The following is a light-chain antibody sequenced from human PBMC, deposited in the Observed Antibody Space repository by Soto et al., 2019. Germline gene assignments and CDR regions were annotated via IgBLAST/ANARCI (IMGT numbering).Light chain of an antibody. V-gene: IGLV2-14*01. CDR3: SSYKSSSTLPYV. J-gene: IGLJ1*01. Sequence: QSALTQPASVSGSPGQSITISCTGTSSDVGGYNLVSWYQQYPDKAPKRMILDVNTRPSGVSNRFSGSKSGNTASLTISGLQAEDEADYYCSSYKSSSTLPYVFGTGTKLTVL. CDR1: SSDVGGYNL. CDR2: DVN.